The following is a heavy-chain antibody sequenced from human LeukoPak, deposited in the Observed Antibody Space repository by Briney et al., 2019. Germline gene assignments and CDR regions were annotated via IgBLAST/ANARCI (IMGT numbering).Heavy chain of an antibody. J-gene: IGHJ4*02. CDR1: GGSISSYY. D-gene: IGHD4-17*01. CDR3: ARATYYGDIDY. CDR2: IFYGGST. V-gene: IGHV4-59*01. Sequence: SETLSLTCTVSGGSISSYYWSWIRQPPGKGLEWIGYIFYGGSTNYNPSLKSRVTISVDTSNNQFSLKVNSVTAADTAVYYCARATYYGDIDYWGQGTLVTVSS.